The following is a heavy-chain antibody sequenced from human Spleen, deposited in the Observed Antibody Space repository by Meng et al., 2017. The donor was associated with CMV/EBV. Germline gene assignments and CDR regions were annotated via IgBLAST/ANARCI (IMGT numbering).Heavy chain of an antibody. V-gene: IGHV3-21*01. Sequence: MYWVRQATGKGLEWLSSISSSSSYIYHADSMKGRFTVSRDNAKNSVYLQMNSLRAEDTAVYYCARDLAPQSDYYDSSGYYYLPKGFDYWGQGTLVTVSS. CDR2: ISSSSSYI. D-gene: IGHD3-22*01. J-gene: IGHJ4*02. CDR3: ARDLAPQSDYYDSSGYYYLPKGFDY.